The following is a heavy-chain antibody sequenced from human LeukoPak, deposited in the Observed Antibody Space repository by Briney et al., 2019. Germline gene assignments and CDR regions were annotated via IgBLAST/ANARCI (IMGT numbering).Heavy chain of an antibody. V-gene: IGHV4-38-2*02. D-gene: IGHD2-2*01. CDR1: GYSFSSGNY. Sequence: SETLSLTCTVSGYSFSSGNYWDWIRQPPGKGLEWIGSIYHSGSTYYNPSLKSRVTISVDTSKNQFSLKLSSVTAADTAVYYCAKRYCSSTTCYDDRGAFDYWGQGTLVTVSS. J-gene: IGHJ4*02. CDR3: AKRYCSSTTCYDDRGAFDY. CDR2: IYHSGST.